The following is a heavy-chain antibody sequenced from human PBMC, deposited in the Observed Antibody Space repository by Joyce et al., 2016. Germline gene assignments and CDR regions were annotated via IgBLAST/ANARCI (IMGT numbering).Heavy chain of an antibody. CDR3: VRDSWRFGEMSWFDP. CDR1: GFIFSDDD. Sequence: QVQLEESGGGVVQPGKSLRLSCASSGFIFSDDDMHWVRQAPGKGLEWGAVIAYNGKTKNYADSVKGRVTISRDSSKSTLYVQMNRLRTEDTAVYYCVRDSWRFGEMSWFDPWGQGVLATVSS. V-gene: IGHV3-30*04. D-gene: IGHD3-10*01. J-gene: IGHJ5*02. CDR2: IAYNGKTK.